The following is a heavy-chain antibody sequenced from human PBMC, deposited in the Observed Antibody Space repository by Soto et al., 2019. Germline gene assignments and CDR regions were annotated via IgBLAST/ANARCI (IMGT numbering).Heavy chain of an antibody. V-gene: IGHV1-46*01. CDR2: INPSGGST. Sequence: QVQLVQSGAEVKKPGASVKVSCKASGYTFTSYYMHWVRQAPGQGLEWMGIINPSGGSTSYAQKFPGKITMTRETSPSTVYMELGSLGSEDTAVYYRARSGGIGVVPAAGFDDRGQGTLVTVSS. J-gene: IGHJ4*01. D-gene: IGHD2-2*01. CDR1: GYTFTSYY. CDR3: ARSGGIGVVPAAGFDD.